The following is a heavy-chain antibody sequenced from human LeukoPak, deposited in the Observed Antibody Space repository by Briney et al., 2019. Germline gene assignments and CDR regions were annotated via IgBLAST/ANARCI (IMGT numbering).Heavy chain of an antibody. D-gene: IGHD2/OR15-2a*01. CDR1: GFTFSSYG. CDR3: AHRIFRSGFDP. V-gene: IGHV3-23*01. CDR2: ISGSGGST. J-gene: IGHJ5*02. Sequence: GGTLRLSCAASGFTFSSYGMSWVRQAPGKGLEWVSAISGSGGSTYYADSVKGRFTISRDNSKNTLYLQMNSLRAEDTAVYYCAHRIFRSGFDPWGQGTLVTVSS.